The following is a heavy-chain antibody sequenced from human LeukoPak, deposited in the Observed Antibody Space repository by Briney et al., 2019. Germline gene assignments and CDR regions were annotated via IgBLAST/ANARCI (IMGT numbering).Heavy chain of an antibody. J-gene: IGHJ6*04. CDR2: IRSKAYGGTT. Sequence: PGRSLRLSCTASGFTFGDYATSWVRQAPGKGLEWVGFIRSKAYGGTTEYAASVKGRFTISRDDSKSIAYLQMNSLKTEDTAVYYCTTVTYYYYGMDVWGKGTTVTVSS. CDR3: TTVTYYYYGMDV. D-gene: IGHD4-17*01. V-gene: IGHV3-49*04. CDR1: GFTFGDYA.